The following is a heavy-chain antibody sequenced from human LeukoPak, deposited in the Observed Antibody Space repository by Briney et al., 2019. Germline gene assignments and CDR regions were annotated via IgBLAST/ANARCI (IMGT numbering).Heavy chain of an antibody. CDR1: GFTFSSYA. Sequence: GGSLRLSCSASGFTFSSYAMHWVRQAPGKGLEYVSAISSNGGSTYYADSVKGRFTISRDNSKNTLYLQMGSLRAEDTAVYYCVKTRYSSGWYGWFDPWGQGTLVTVSS. D-gene: IGHD6-19*01. CDR2: ISSNGGST. J-gene: IGHJ5*02. CDR3: VKTRYSSGWYGWFDP. V-gene: IGHV3-64D*06.